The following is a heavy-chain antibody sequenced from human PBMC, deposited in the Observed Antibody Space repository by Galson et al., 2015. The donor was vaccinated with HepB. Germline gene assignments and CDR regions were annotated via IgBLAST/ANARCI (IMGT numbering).Heavy chain of an antibody. CDR3: ARDAIVVVPVGYYYYGMDV. D-gene: IGHD2-2*01. J-gene: IGHJ6*02. V-gene: IGHV3-53*01. Sequence: SLRLSCAASGFTVSSNYMSWVRQAPGKGLEWVSVIYSGGSTYYADSVKGRFTISRDNSKNTLYLQMNSLRAEDTAVYYCARDAIVVVPVGYYYYGMDVWGQGTTVTVSS. CDR2: IYSGGST. CDR1: GFTVSSNY.